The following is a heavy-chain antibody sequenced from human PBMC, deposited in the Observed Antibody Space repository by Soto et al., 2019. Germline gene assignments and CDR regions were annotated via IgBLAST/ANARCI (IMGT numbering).Heavy chain of an antibody. D-gene: IGHD4-17*01. CDR1: GYSFTSYW. Sequence: GESLKISCKGSGYSFTSYWIGWVRQMPGKGLEWMGIIYPGDSDTRYSPSFQGQVTISADKSISTAYLQWSSLKASDTAMYYCARQADPNGAPVNTRAIHRAPYYFDSCGLGTLV. J-gene: IGHJ4*02. CDR3: ARQADPNGAPVNTRAIHRAPYYFDS. V-gene: IGHV5-51*01. CDR2: IYPGDSDT.